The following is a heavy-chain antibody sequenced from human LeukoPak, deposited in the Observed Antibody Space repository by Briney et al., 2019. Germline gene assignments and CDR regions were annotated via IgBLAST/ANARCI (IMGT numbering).Heavy chain of an antibody. V-gene: IGHV4-30-4*08. CDR2: IYYSGST. Sequence: SQTLSLTCTVSGGSISSGDYYWSWIRQPPGKGLEWIGYIYYSGSTNYNPSLKSRVTISLDTSKNQFSLKLSSVTAADTAVYYCARGESELGYCSDTSCLWYFDYWGQGTLVTVSS. D-gene: IGHD2-2*01. CDR1: GGSISSGDYY. CDR3: ARGESELGYCSDTSCLWYFDY. J-gene: IGHJ4*02.